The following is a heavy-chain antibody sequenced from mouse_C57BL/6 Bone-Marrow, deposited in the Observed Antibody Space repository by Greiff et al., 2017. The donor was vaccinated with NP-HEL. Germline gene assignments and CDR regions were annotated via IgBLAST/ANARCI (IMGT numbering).Heavy chain of an antibody. Sequence: EVKLVESGGGLVQPGGSLKLSCAASGFTFSDYYMYWVRQTPEKRLEWVAYISNGGGSTYYPDTVKGRFPISRDNAKNTLYLQMSRLKSEDTAMYYCAIHAGFAYWGQGTLVTVSA. CDR3: AIHAGFAY. CDR2: ISNGGGST. J-gene: IGHJ3*01. V-gene: IGHV5-12*01. CDR1: GFTFSDYY.